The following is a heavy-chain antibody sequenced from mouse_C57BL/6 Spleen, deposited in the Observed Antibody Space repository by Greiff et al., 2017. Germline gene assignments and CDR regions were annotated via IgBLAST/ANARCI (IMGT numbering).Heavy chain of an antibody. J-gene: IGHJ2*01. V-gene: IGHV5-6*01. D-gene: IGHD4-1*01. CDR2: ISSGGSYT. Sequence: EVQVVESGGDLVKPGGSLKLSCAASGFTFSSYGMSWVRQTPDKRLEWVATISSGGSYTYYPDSVKGRFTISRDNAKNTLYLQMSSLKSEDPAMYYCASLTADYFDYWGQGTTLTVSS. CDR1: GFTFSSYG. CDR3: ASLTADYFDY.